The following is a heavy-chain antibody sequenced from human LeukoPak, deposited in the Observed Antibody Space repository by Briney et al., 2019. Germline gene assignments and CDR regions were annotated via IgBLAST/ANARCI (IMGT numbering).Heavy chain of an antibody. CDR3: ARVKYFDFWSGNDAFDI. Sequence: PGGSLRLSCAASGFTCSNYWMSWVRQAPGKGLEWVANIKQDGSEKYYVDSVKGRFTISRDSAKNSLYLQMNSLRAEDTAVYYCARVKYFDFWSGNDAFDIWGQGTMVTVSS. CDR1: GFTCSNYW. D-gene: IGHD3-3*01. V-gene: IGHV3-7*01. CDR2: IKQDGSEK. J-gene: IGHJ3*02.